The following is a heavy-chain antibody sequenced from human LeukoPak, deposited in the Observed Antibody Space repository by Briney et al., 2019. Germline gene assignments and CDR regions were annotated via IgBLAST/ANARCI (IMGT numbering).Heavy chain of an antibody. CDR1: GFTFSSYE. CDR2: ISTSGSTT. D-gene: IGHD3-22*01. CDR3: ASDRPVVVAKKRFWYFDL. J-gene: IGHJ2*01. Sequence: GGSLRLSCAASGFTFSSYEMNWVRQAPGKGLEWVSYISTSGSTTYYADSAKGRFTISRDNAKNSLYLQMNSLRAEDTAVYYCASDRPVVVAKKRFWYFDLWGRGTLVTVSS. V-gene: IGHV3-48*03.